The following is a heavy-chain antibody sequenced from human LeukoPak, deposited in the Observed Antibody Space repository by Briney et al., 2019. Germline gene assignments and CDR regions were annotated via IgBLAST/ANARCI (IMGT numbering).Heavy chain of an antibody. CDR3: AIESSSGHAFDI. Sequence: PSETLSLTCAVSGGSISSGGYSWSWIRQPPGKGLEWIGYIYHSGSTYYNPSLKSRVTISVDRSKNQFSLKLSSVTAADTAVYYCAIESSSGHAFDIWGQGTMVTVSS. CDR2: IYHSGST. CDR1: GGSISSGGYS. D-gene: IGHD6-19*01. J-gene: IGHJ3*02. V-gene: IGHV4-30-2*01.